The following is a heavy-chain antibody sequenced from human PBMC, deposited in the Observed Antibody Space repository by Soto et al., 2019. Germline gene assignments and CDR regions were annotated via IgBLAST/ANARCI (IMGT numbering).Heavy chain of an antibody. Sequence: QVQLVESGGGVVQPGRSLRLSCAASGFTFSSYAMHWVRQAPGKGLEWVAVISYDGSNKYYADSVKGRFTISRDNSKNTLSLQMNSLRAEDTAVYYCARSGTNSGYYPSWFDPWGQGTLVTVSS. D-gene: IGHD3-22*01. V-gene: IGHV3-30-3*01. CDR2: ISYDGSNK. J-gene: IGHJ5*02. CDR3: ARSGTNSGYYPSWFDP. CDR1: GFTFSSYA.